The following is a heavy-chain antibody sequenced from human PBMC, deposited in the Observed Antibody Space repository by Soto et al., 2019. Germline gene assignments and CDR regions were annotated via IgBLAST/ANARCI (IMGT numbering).Heavy chain of an antibody. CDR1: GFTFSSYA. D-gene: IGHD5-18*01. J-gene: IGHJ3*02. CDR3: ARDTARISVAFDI. CDR2: ISYDGSNT. Sequence: GGSLRLSCAASGFTFSSYAMHWVRQAPGKGLEWVAVISYDGSNTYYADSVKGRFTISRDNSKNTLYLQMNSLRAEDTAVYYCARDTARISVAFDIWGQGTMVTVSS. V-gene: IGHV3-30-3*01.